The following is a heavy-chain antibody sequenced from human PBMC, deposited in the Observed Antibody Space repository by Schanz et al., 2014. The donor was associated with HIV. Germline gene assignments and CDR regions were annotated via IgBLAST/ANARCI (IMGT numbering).Heavy chain of an antibody. V-gene: IGHV3-30*18. CDR3: AKDRNQYDSRYIGKGNYYYYYGMDV. CDR2: ISYDGRNK. CDR1: GFTFSTSS. Sequence: VQLVESGGGVVQPGRSLRLSCAASGFTFSTSSLNWVRQAPGKGLEWLAVISYDGRNKKFANSVKGRFTISRDNSKNTVYLQAKSLRPEDTAVYYCAKDRNQYDSRYIGKGNYYYYYGMDVWGQGTTVTVSS. J-gene: IGHJ6*02. D-gene: IGHD3-22*01.